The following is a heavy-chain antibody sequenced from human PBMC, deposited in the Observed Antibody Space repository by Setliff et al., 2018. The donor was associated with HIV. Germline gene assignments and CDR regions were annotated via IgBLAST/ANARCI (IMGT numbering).Heavy chain of an antibody. CDR3: ARHRAQRGSGTYYDDWFDP. CDR1: GGSLSGYY. J-gene: IGHJ5*02. CDR2: VHYSGRT. Sequence: SETLSLTCAAYGGSLSGYYWSWIRQTPGKGLEWIGEVHYSGRTAYNPSLQSRVAISVDMYRNQFFLRLTSVTAADTSVYYCARHRAQRGSGTYYDDWFDPWGPETLLVTVSS. D-gene: IGHD3-10*01. V-gene: IGHV4-34*01.